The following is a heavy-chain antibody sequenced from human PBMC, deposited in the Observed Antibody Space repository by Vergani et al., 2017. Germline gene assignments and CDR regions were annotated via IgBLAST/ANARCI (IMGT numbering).Heavy chain of an antibody. CDR3: ARGTYYDFWSGVTRHAFDI. CDR2: IYYSGST. V-gene: IGHV4-31*03. D-gene: IGHD3-3*01. CDR1: GGSISSGGYY. Sequence: QVQLQESGPGLVKPSQTLSLTCTVSGGSISSGGYYWSWIRQHPGKGLEWIGYIYYSGSTYYNPSLKSRVTISVDTSKKQFSLKLSSVTAADTAVYYCARGTYYDFWSGVTRHAFDIWGQGTMVTVSS. J-gene: IGHJ3*02.